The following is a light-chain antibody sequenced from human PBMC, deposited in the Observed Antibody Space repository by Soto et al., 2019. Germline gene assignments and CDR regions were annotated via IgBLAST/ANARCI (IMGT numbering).Light chain of an antibody. CDR1: SSDVGGYNY. Sequence: QSVLTQPASVSGSPGQSITISCTGTSSDVGGYNYVSWYQQHPGKAPKLMIYEVSNRPSGVSNRFSGSKSGNTASLTISGLQAEDEADYYCSSYTSSSTLDIGGGTKVTVL. CDR2: EVS. J-gene: IGLJ2*01. CDR3: SSYTSSSTLD. V-gene: IGLV2-14*01.